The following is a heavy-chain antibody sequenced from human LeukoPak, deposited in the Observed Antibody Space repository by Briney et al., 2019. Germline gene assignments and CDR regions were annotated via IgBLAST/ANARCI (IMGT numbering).Heavy chain of an antibody. V-gene: IGHV3-13*01. J-gene: IGHJ4*02. D-gene: IGHD6-19*01. CDR3: ARSKSYSSGWTDFDC. Sequence: GGSLRLSCAASGFTFSSHDMHRVRQPTGEGLEWVSVIGTAGNTYYTDSVKGRFTISRENAKNSLYLQMDNLRAEDTAVYYCARSKSYSSGWTDFDCWGQGTLVTVSS. CDR1: GFTFSSHD. CDR2: IGTAGNT.